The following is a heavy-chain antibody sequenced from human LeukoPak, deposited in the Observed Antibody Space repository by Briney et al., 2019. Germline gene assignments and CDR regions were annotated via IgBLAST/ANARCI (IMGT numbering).Heavy chain of an antibody. CDR3: ARVSQGRFYDAFDI. Sequence: SETLSLTCAVSGGSISSGGYSWSWIRQPPGKGLEWIGYIYYSGSTYYNPSLKSRVTISVDTSKNQFSLKLSSVTAADTAVYYCARVSQGRFYDAFDIWGQGTMVTVSS. V-gene: IGHV4-30-4*07. CDR1: GGSISSGGYS. CDR2: IYYSGST. D-gene: IGHD2/OR15-2a*01. J-gene: IGHJ3*02.